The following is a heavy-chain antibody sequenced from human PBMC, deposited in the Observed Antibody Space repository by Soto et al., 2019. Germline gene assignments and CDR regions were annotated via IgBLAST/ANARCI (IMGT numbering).Heavy chain of an antibody. V-gene: IGHV1-18*04. CDR1: GYTFTSYG. CDR2: ISAYNGNT. J-gene: IGHJ5*02. CDR3: ASDRDFGPLWFGELPNGPGLDP. D-gene: IGHD3-10*01. Sequence: QVQLVQSGAEVKKPGASVKVSCKASGYTFTSYGISWVRQAPGQGLEWMGWISAYNGNTNYAQKLQGRVTMTTDTSTSTAYLELRSLRSYDTSVYDCASDRDFGPLWFGELPNGPGLDPWGKGTLVTVSS.